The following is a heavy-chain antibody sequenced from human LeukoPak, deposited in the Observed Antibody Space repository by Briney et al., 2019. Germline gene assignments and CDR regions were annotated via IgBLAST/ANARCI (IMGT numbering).Heavy chain of an antibody. J-gene: IGHJ4*02. CDR2: ISGSGGST. V-gene: IGHV3-23*01. Sequence: PGGSLRLSWAASGFTFSSYAMSWVRQAPGKGLEWVSAISGSGGSTYYADSVKGRFTITRDNSKNTLYLQMNSLRAEDTAVYYCAKDGPDTAMVGPFDYWGQGTLVTVSS. D-gene: IGHD5-18*01. CDR3: AKDGPDTAMVGPFDY. CDR1: GFTFSSYA.